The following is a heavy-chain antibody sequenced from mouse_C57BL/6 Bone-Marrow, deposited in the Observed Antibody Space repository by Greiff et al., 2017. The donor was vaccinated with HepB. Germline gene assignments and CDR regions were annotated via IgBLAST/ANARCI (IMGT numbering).Heavy chain of an antibody. CDR1: GFTFSDAW. CDR2: IRNKANNHAT. D-gene: IGHD2-3*01. CDR3: TRDGYYEDYYAMDY. J-gene: IGHJ4*01. V-gene: IGHV6-6*01. Sequence: EVKVEESGGGLVQPGGSMKLSCAASGFTFSDAWMDWVRQSPEKGLEWVAEIRNKANNHATYYAESVKGRFTISRDDSKSSVYLQMNSLRAEDTGIYYCTRDGYYEDYYAMDYWGQGTSVTVSS.